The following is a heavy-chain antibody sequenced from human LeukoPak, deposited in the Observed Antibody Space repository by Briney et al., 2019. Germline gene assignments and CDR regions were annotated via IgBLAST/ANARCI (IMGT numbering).Heavy chain of an antibody. CDR2: IIPIFGTA. CDR3: ARDLTGTILHDAFDI. CDR1: GYTFTGYY. J-gene: IGHJ3*02. Sequence: GASVKVSCKASGYTFTGYYMHWVRQAPGQGLEWMGGIIPIFGTANYAQKFQGRVTITTDESTSTAYMELSSLRSEDTAVYYCARDLTGTILHDAFDIWGQGTMVTVSS. D-gene: IGHD1-7*01. V-gene: IGHV1-69*05.